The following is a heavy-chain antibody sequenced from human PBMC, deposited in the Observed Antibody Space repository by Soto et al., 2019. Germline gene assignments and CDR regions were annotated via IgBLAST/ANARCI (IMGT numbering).Heavy chain of an antibody. CDR3: ARLLFGEYDYYYYGMDV. Sequence: SETLSLTCAVSGGSISSGGYSWSWIRQPPGKGLEWIGYIYHSGSTYYNPSLKSRVTISVDRSKNQFSLKLSSVTAADTAVYYCARLLFGEYDYYYYGMDVWGQGTTVTVSS. J-gene: IGHJ6*02. V-gene: IGHV4-30-2*01. CDR2: IYHSGST. CDR1: GGSISSGGYS. D-gene: IGHD3-10*02.